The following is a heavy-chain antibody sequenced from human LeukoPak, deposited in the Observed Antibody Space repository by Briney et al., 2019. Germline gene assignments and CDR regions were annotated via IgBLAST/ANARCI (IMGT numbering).Heavy chain of an antibody. Sequence: GGSLRLSCAASGVTFSSYSMNWVRQAPGKGLEWVSSISSSSSYIYYADSVKGRFTISRDNAKNSLYLQMNSLRAEDTAVYYCARAGFSSSAFDYWGQGTLVTVSS. CDR1: GVTFSSYS. CDR3: ARAGFSSSAFDY. D-gene: IGHD6-6*01. CDR2: ISSSSSYI. J-gene: IGHJ4*02. V-gene: IGHV3-21*01.